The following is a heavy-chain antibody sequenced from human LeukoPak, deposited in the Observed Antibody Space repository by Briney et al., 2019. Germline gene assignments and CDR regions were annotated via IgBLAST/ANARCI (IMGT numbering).Heavy chain of an antibody. V-gene: IGHV3-7*01. CDR1: GFSFSDYW. CDR3: ARGGMTGTADY. Sequence: PGGSLRLSCEASGFSFSDYWMTWVRRAPGKGLEWVANIKQDGSETYYVDSVNGRFTASRDNAKNSLYLQMTYVGVDDTAVYYCARGGMTGTADYWGQGTLVTVSS. D-gene: IGHD1-7*01. CDR2: IKQDGSET. J-gene: IGHJ4*02.